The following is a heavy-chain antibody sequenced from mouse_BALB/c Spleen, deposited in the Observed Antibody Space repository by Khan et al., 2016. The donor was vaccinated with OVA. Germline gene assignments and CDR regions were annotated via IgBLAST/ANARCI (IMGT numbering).Heavy chain of an antibody. CDR2: ISPGSGDT. Sequence: QVQLTESGAELARPGASVKLSCKASGYTFTDYYINWVKQRTGQGLEWIGEISPGSGDTYENEKFKGKATLTADKSSRPDYMQLSSLTSEASAVSFCARRNYFGYTFDYWGQGTLVTVSA. CDR1: GYTFTDYY. D-gene: IGHD1-2*01. V-gene: IGHV1-77*01. J-gene: IGHJ3*01. CDR3: ARRNYFGYTFDY.